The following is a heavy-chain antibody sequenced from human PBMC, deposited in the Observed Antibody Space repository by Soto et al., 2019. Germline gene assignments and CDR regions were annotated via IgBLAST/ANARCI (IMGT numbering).Heavy chain of an antibody. V-gene: IGHV4-59*08. Sequence: PSETLSVTCAVSGASISSHFWNWIRQPPWEGLEYIGYIYYSGTTYYNPSLRGRVTMSVDTSKNQFSLKLSSVTAADTAVYYCGAYDSSGYIWGQGTLVTVSS. J-gene: IGHJ4*02. CDR2: IYYSGTT. CDR1: GASISSHF. D-gene: IGHD3-22*01. CDR3: GAYDSSGYI.